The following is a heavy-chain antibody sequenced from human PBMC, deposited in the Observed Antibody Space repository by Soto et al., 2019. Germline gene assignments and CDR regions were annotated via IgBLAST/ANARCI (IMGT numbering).Heavy chain of an antibody. CDR2: INPNSGGT. D-gene: IGHD3-3*01. V-gene: IGHV1-2*04. CDR1: GDTFTGYY. J-gene: IGHJ6*02. Sequence: GASVKVSCKASGDTFTGYYMHWVRQAPGQGLEWMGWINPNSGGTNYAQKFQGWVTMTRDTSISTAYMELSRLRSDDTAVYYCARGGGRFLEWLTPDYYYYYVMDVWGQGTTVTVSS. CDR3: ARGGGRFLEWLTPDYYYYYVMDV.